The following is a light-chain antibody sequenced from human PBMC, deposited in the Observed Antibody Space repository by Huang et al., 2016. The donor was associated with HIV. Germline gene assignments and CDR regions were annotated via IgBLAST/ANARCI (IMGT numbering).Light chain of an antibody. J-gene: IGKJ3*01. CDR1: QRIGRD. V-gene: IGKV3-15*01. Sequence: EIVMTQSPAILSASLGERVTLSCKASQRIGRDLAWYQQKPGQAPRLLLYGTSTRATGVPARFSGSGSGTDFTLTISRLESEDFAVYFCQKYDTWPFTFGPGAKVDIK. CDR3: QKYDTWPFT. CDR2: GTS.